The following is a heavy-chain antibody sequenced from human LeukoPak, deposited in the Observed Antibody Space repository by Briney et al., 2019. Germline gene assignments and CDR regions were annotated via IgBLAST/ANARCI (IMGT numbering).Heavy chain of an antibody. Sequence: SGGSLRLSCAASGFTFSSYAMSWVRQAPGKGLEWVSAISGSGGSTYYADSVKGRFTISRDNSKNTLYLQMNSLRAEDTAVYYCAKAGVVVTAPVYFQHWGQGTLVTVSS. CDR1: GFTFSSYA. V-gene: IGHV3-23*01. D-gene: IGHD2-21*02. CDR2: ISGSGGST. CDR3: AKAGVVVTAPVYFQH. J-gene: IGHJ1*01.